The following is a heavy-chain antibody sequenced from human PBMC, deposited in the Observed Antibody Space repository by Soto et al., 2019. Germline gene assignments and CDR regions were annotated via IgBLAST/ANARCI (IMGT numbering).Heavy chain of an antibody. CDR2: IYDSESA. V-gene: IGHV4-31*03. CDR3: ARASSSSSAADY. J-gene: IGHJ4*02. Sequence: QVQLQESGPGLVKASQTLSLICSVSGESINSGGYYWSWIRHHPGKGLEWIGYIYDSESAYYNPSLKSRVTISMDTSKNHFAMKLSSVTAADTAVYYCARASSSSSAADYWGPGTLITVSS. D-gene: IGHD6-6*01. CDR1: GESINSGGYY.